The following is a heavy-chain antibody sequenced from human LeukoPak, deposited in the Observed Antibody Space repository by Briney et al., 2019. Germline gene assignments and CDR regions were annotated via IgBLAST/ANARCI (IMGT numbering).Heavy chain of an antibody. D-gene: IGHD2-8*02. CDR1: GGTFSSYA. V-gene: IGHV1-69*13. CDR3: ARDLGYCTGGVCYMRLKGYYMDV. CDR2: IIPIFGTA. J-gene: IGHJ6*03. Sequence: ASVKVSCKASGGTFSSYAIGWVRQAPGQGLEWMGGIIPIFGTANYAQKFQGRVTITADESTSTAYMELSSLRSEDTAVYYCARDLGYCTGGVCYMRLKGYYMDVWGKVTTVTVSS.